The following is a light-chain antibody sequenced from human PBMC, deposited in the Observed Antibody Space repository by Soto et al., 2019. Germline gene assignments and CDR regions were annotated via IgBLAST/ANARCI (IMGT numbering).Light chain of an antibody. V-gene: IGKV1-39*01. J-gene: IGKJ1*01. CDR2: AAS. CDR3: QQSYSTPRT. Sequence: IPMTQSPSSLSASVGDRVTITCRASQSISTYLNWYQQKPGKAPNLLIYAASSLQSGVPSTFSGSGSGTDFTLTISSLQIEDFATYYCQQSYSTPRTFGQGTKVEIK. CDR1: QSISTY.